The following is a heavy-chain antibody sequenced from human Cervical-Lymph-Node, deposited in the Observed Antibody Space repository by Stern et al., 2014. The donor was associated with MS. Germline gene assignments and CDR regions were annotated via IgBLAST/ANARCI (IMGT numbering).Heavy chain of an antibody. D-gene: IGHD3-3*01. Sequence: QITLKESGPALVKPTQTLTLTCNFSGFSLSTSGMGASWIRQPPGHALKWLALIDWDDDKYYSTSLKTRLTISKDTSKNQVVLTMTNMDPVDTATYYCARIQGGYDFLDYWGQGTLVTVSS. CDR1: GFSLSTSGMG. CDR3: ARIQGGYDFLDY. J-gene: IGHJ4*02. V-gene: IGHV2-70*01. CDR2: IDWDDDK.